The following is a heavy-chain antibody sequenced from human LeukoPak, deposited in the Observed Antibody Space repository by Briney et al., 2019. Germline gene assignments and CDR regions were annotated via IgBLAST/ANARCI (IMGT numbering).Heavy chain of an antibody. CDR2: ISSSSSTI. Sequence: PGGSLRLSCAASGFTFGSYSMNWVRQAPGKGLEWVSYISSSSSTIYYADSVKGRFTISRDNAKNSLYLQMNSLRAEDTAVYYCARAVDTAMDPSTPYDAFDIWGQGTMVTVSS. J-gene: IGHJ3*02. V-gene: IGHV3-48*01. CDR1: GFTFGSYS. D-gene: IGHD5-18*01. CDR3: ARAVDTAMDPSTPYDAFDI.